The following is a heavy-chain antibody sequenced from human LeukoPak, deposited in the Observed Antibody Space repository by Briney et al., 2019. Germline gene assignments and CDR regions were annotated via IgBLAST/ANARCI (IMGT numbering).Heavy chain of an antibody. Sequence: PSETLSLTCTVSGGSISSSSYYWGWIRQPPGKGLEWIGSIYYSRSTYYNPSLKSRVTISVDTSKNQFSLKLSSVTAADTAGYYCARVTHYDYVWGSYRYSTLEYSFDYWGQGTLVTVSS. D-gene: IGHD3-16*02. V-gene: IGHV4-39*01. J-gene: IGHJ4*02. CDR2: IYYSRST. CDR3: ARVTHYDYVWGSYRYSTLEYSFDY. CDR1: GGSISSSSYY.